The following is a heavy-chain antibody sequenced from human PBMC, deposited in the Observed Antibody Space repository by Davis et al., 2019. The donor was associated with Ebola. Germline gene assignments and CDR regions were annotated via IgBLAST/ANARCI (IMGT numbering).Heavy chain of an antibody. J-gene: IGHJ4*02. D-gene: IGHD4-17*01. V-gene: IGHV3-21*01. CDR3: ARFDHGFDS. Sequence: GESLKISCAASGFTFSNYNLNWVRQTPEKGLEWVSSINSSSSYIYYADSLKGRFTISRDDAKNSVYLHMNSLRDEDTAVYYCARFDHGFDSWGQGALVTVSS. CDR2: INSSSSYI. CDR1: GFTFSNYN.